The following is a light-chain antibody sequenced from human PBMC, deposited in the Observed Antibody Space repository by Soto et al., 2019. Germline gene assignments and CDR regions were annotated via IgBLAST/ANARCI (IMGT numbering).Light chain of an antibody. CDR3: TSFTTAYTHV. Sequence: QSVLTQPASVSGSPGQSITVSCTGTSSDIGRYDYVSWYQQHPGKVPKLLIYDVTNRPSGVSNRFSGSKSGNTASLTISGLQAEDEADYYCTSFTTAYTHVFGTRTKVTVL. V-gene: IGLV2-14*03. J-gene: IGLJ1*01. CDR1: SSDIGRYDY. CDR2: DVT.